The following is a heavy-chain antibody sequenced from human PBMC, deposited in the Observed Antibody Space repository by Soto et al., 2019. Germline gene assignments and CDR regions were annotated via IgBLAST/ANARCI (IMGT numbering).Heavy chain of an antibody. D-gene: IGHD5-12*01. CDR2: ISSYNGDT. CDR1: GYTFSNYY. CDR3: ARESAAPYESYGMDV. V-gene: IGHV1-18*04. Sequence: ASVKVSCKASGYTFSNYYMHWVRQAPGQGPEWMGWISSYNGDTNYAQTFQGRVTMTTDTSTSTAYMELRSLRSDDTAVYYCARESAAPYESYGMDVWGQGTTVTVSS. J-gene: IGHJ6*02.